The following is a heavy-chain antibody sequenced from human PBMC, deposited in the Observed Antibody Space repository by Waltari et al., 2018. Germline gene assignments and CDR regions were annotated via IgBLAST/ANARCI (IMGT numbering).Heavy chain of an antibody. J-gene: IGHJ4*02. CDR1: GFTFSSYA. CDR2: IYSGGST. D-gene: IGHD5-18*01. Sequence: EVQLLESGGGLVQPGGSLRLSCAASGFTFSSYAMSWVRQAPGKGLEWVSVIYSGGSTYYADSVKGRFTISRDNSKNTLYLQMNSLRAEDTAVYYCAKDGDSYGNFDYWGQGTLVTVSS. V-gene: IGHV3-23*03. CDR3: AKDGDSYGNFDY.